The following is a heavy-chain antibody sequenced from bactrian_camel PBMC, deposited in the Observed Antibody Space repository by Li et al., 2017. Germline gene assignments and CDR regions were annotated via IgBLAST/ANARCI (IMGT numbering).Heavy chain of an antibody. CDR2: AHRGAGKP. V-gene: IGHV3S42*01. D-gene: IGHD6*01. Sequence: VQLVESGGGSVEAGGSLRPSCVHSGIVFCLAWFRQRPGQEREWVATAHRGAGKPTYADSVKGRFAIAQDGAKNLLYLQMNDLQQEDTAMYYCAARRYCLGWAGYGDNWSDWGQGTQVTVS. J-gene: IGHJ4*01. CDR1: GIVFC. CDR3: AARRYCLGWAGYGDNWSD.